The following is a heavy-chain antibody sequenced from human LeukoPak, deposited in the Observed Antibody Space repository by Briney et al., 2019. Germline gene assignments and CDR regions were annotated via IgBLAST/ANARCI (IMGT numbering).Heavy chain of an antibody. V-gene: IGHV1-8*01. D-gene: IGHD2-2*01. Sequence: GASVKVSCKASGYTFTSYDINWVRQATGQGLEWVGWMNPNSGNTGYAQKFQGRVTMTRNTSISTAYMELSSLRSEDTAVYYCARGKDRELLSSEWLFDYWGQGTLVTVSS. CDR1: GYTFTSYD. J-gene: IGHJ4*02. CDR2: MNPNSGNT. CDR3: ARGKDRELLSSEWLFDY.